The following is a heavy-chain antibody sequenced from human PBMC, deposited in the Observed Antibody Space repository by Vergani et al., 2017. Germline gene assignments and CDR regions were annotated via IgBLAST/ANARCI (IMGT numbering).Heavy chain of an antibody. CDR3: ARGEAADYYYYGMDV. V-gene: IGHV4-59*01. J-gene: IGHJ6*02. CDR1: GGSISSYY. CDR2: IYYSGST. D-gene: IGHD2-15*01. Sequence: QVQLQESGPGLVKPSETLSLTCTVSGGSISSYYWSWIRQPPGKGLEWIGYIYYSGSTNYNPSLKSRVTISVDTSKNQFSLKLSSVTAADMAVYYCARGEAADYYYYGMDVWGQGTTVTVSS.